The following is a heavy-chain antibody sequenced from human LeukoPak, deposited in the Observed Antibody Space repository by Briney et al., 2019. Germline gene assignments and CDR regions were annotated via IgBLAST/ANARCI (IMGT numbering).Heavy chain of an antibody. CDR3: ARGEYYSDTSSYFDY. CDR1: GFTVSSNY. CDR2: IYSGGST. D-gene: IGHD3-22*01. J-gene: IGHJ4*02. Sequence: SGGSLRLSCAASGFTVSSNYMSWVRQAPGKGLEWVSVIYSGGSTYYADSVKGRFTISRDNSKNTLYLQMNSLRAEDTAVYYCARGEYYSDTSSYFDYWGQGTLVTVSS. V-gene: IGHV3-66*01.